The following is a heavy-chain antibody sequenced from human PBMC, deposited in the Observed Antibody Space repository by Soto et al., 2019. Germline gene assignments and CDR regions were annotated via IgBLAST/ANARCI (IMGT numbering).Heavy chain of an antibody. CDR2: ISGSGGST. Sequence: HPGGSLRLSCAASGFTFSSYAMSWVRQAPGKGLEWVSAISGSGGSTYYADSVKGRCAISRDNSKNTLYLQMNSLRAEDTAVYYCAKDHRPPASSYYDSSGLDYWGQGTLVTVSS. CDR3: AKDHRPPASSYYDSSGLDY. CDR1: GFTFSSYA. D-gene: IGHD3-22*01. J-gene: IGHJ4*02. V-gene: IGHV3-23*01.